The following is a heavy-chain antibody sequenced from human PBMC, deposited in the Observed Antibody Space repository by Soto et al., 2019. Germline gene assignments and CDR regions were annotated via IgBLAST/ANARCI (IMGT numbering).Heavy chain of an antibody. D-gene: IGHD3-10*01. Sequence: QLQLQESGPGLLKPSEPLSLTCTVSGDSISMSRHYWGWIRQPPGKGLEWIGSIYYSGSTYYNPSLTGRVTISVDTYKTQFSLKLHSVTAADTAVYYCARHSLNYFPWSFDLWGRGTLVTVSS. V-gene: IGHV4-39*01. CDR1: GDSISMSRHY. J-gene: IGHJ2*01. CDR3: ARHSLNYFPWSFDL. CDR2: IYYSGST.